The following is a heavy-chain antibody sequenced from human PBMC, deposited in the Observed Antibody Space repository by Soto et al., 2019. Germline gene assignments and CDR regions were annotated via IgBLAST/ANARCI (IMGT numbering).Heavy chain of an antibody. CDR1: GFSVNSNY. D-gene: IGHD6-25*01. V-gene: IGHV3-66*04. Sequence: PGGSLRPSCAISGFSVNSNYLSWVRQAPGKGLEWVSVHYSGGSTYYAAPVQGRFTISRDKSNNTLYLQMRRVRAEDTAVYFCARQRNTPGKVAATSPFDTWGQGTQVTVSS. J-gene: IGHJ5*02. CDR2: HYSGGST. CDR3: ARQRNTPGKVAATSPFDT.